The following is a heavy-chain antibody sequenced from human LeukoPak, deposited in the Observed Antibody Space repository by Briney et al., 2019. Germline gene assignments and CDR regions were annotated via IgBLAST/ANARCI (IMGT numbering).Heavy chain of an antibody. V-gene: IGHV1-69*05. CDR2: FIPIFGTA. CDR1: GGTFSSYA. CDR3: ASDTYYYDSSGPGPTNYYYYYMDV. J-gene: IGHJ6*03. Sequence: SVKVSCKASGGTFSSYAISWVRPAPGQGLEWLGGFIPIFGTANYAQKFQGRVTITTDESTSTAYMELSSLRSEDTAVYYCASDTYYYDSSGPGPTNYYYYYMDVWGKGTTVTVSS. D-gene: IGHD3-22*01.